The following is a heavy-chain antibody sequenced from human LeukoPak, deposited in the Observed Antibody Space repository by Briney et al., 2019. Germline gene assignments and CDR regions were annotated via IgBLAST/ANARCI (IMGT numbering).Heavy chain of an antibody. J-gene: IGHJ5*02. V-gene: IGHV4-4*07. CDR2: IYTSGST. CDR1: GGSISSYY. CDR3: ARDGPFYYDILTGYYNWFDP. D-gene: IGHD3-9*01. Sequence: SETLSLTCTVSGGSISSYYWSWIRQPAGKGLEWIGRIYTSGSTNYNPSLKSRVTMSVDTSKNQFSLKLSSVTAADTAVYYCARDGPFYYDILTGYYNWFDPWGQGTLVTVSS.